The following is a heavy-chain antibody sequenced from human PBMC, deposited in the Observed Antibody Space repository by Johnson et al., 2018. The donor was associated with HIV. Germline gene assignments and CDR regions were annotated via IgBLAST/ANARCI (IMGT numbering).Heavy chain of an antibody. J-gene: IGHJ3*02. D-gene: IGHD3-22*01. V-gene: IGHV3-23*04. CDR1: GFTFSNYA. CDR2: IRGSGGSK. CDR3: AKVRYYDRDAFDI. Sequence: VQLVESGGGLVQPGGSLRLSCAASGFTFSNYAMSWVRQAPGKGLEWVSSIRGSGGSKYYADSAKGRFTISRDNSKNTLYLQMNSLRAEDTAVHYCAKVRYYDRDAFDIWGPGTLVTVSS.